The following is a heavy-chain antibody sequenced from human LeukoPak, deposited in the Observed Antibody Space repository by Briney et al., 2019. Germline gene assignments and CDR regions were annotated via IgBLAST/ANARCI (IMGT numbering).Heavy chain of an antibody. CDR2: IYHSGST. Sequence: SGTLSLTCAVSGGSISSSNWWSWVRQPPGKGLEWIGEIYHSGSTNYNPSLKSRVTISVDKSKNQFSLKLSSVTAADTAVYYCARGLTQSDYGDYQAWFDPWGQGTLVTISS. D-gene: IGHD4-17*01. J-gene: IGHJ5*02. CDR1: GGSISSSNW. V-gene: IGHV4-4*02. CDR3: ARGLTQSDYGDYQAWFDP.